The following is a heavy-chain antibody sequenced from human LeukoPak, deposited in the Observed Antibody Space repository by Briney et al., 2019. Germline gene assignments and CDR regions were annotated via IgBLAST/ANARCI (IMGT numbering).Heavy chain of an antibody. D-gene: IGHD6-6*01. J-gene: IGHJ3*02. Sequence: PSETLSLTCAVYGGSFSGYYWSWIRQPPGKGLEWIGEINHSGSTNYNPSPKSRVTISVDTSKSQFSLKLSSVIAADTAVYYCARVPQEGYSSSSEAFDIWGQGTMVTVSS. V-gene: IGHV4-34*01. CDR1: GGSFSGYY. CDR2: INHSGST. CDR3: ARVPQEGYSSSSEAFDI.